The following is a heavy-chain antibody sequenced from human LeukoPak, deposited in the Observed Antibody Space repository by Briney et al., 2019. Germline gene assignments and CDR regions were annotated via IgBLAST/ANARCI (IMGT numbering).Heavy chain of an antibody. CDR2: IYYTGGT. CDR3: AKCGGSGWVIDY. CDR1: GGSISNNY. J-gene: IGHJ4*02. V-gene: IGHV4-59*08. D-gene: IGHD6-19*01. Sequence: SETLSLTCTVSGGSISNNYWTWIRQPPGKGLEYIGYIYYTGGTNYNPSLKSRVTISVDTSKNQFSLKLSSVTAADTAVYFCAKCGGSGWVIDYWGQGTLVTVSS.